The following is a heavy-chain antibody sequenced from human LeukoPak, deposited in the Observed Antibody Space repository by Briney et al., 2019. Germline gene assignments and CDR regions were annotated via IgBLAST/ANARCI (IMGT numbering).Heavy chain of an antibody. V-gene: IGHV1-69*13. CDR1: GGTFSSYV. D-gene: IGHD3-22*01. J-gene: IGHJ3*01. Sequence: EASVKVSCKASGGTFSSYVISWVRQAPGQGLEWMGGIIPMFGTANYAEKFQGRVTITADGSTSTAYMELSNLRSEDTAVYYCAREIPSGIYYDSGGYPVVKWGQGTMVTVSS. CDR2: IIPMFGTA. CDR3: AREIPSGIYYDSGGYPVVK.